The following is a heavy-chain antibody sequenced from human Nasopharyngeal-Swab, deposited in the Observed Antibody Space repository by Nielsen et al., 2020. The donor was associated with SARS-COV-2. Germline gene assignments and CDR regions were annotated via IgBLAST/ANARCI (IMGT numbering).Heavy chain of an antibody. J-gene: IGHJ5*02. V-gene: IGHV3-11*03. D-gene: IGHD3-3*01. CDR2: ISSSSYT. CDR1: GFTFSDYY. CDR3: ARGYEVAARDDWFDL. Sequence: GESLKISCAASGFTFSDYYMSWIRQAPGKGLEWVSYISSSSYTNYADSVKGRFTITRENAKNSLYLQMNRLRAEDTAVYYCARGYEVAARDDWFDLWGQGTLVTVSS.